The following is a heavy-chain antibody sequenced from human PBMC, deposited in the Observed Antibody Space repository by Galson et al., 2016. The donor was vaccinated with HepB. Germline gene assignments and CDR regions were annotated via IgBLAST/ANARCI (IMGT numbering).Heavy chain of an antibody. V-gene: IGHV3-30*18. D-gene: IGHD2-2*01. Sequence: SLRLSCAASGFTFSSYGIHWVRQAPGKGLEWVAVISHDGNKKFYADSVKGRFTISRDNSKNTLFLQLNSLRAEDAAVYYCAKDPYAVVSRPEYFQHWGQGTLVTVSS. CDR2: ISHDGNKK. CDR3: AKDPYAVVSRPEYFQH. J-gene: IGHJ1*01. CDR1: GFTFSSYG.